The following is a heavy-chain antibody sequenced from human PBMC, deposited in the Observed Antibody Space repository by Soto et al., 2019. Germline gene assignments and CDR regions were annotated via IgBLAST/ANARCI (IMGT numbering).Heavy chain of an antibody. V-gene: IGHV3-64D*06. Sequence: GGSLRLSCSASGFTFSSYAMHWVRQAPGKGLEYVSAISSNGGSTYYADSVKGRFTISRDNSKNTLYLQMSGLRAEDTAVYYCVKDSRITMVRGVISTFDYWGQGTLVTVSS. J-gene: IGHJ4*02. CDR1: GFTFSSYA. CDR3: VKDSRITMVRGVISTFDY. D-gene: IGHD3-10*01. CDR2: ISSNGGST.